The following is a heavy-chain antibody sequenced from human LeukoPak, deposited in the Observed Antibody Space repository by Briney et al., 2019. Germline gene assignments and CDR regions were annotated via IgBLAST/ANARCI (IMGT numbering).Heavy chain of an antibody. Sequence: GGSLRLSCAASGFTFSSYAMTWVRQAPGKGLEWVSTISGSGDTTYYADSVKGRFTISRDNSKNTLYLQMNSLRAEDTAVYYCAKEGRITMVRGVFDYWGQGTLVTVSS. J-gene: IGHJ4*02. CDR1: GFTFSSYA. CDR2: ISGSGDTT. D-gene: IGHD3-10*01. CDR3: AKEGRITMVRGVFDY. V-gene: IGHV3-23*01.